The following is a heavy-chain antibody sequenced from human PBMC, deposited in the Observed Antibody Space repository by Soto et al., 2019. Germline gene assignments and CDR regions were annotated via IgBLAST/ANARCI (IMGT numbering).Heavy chain of an antibody. V-gene: IGHV5-51*01. CDR1: GYSFTSYW. D-gene: IGHD2-2*02. CDR3: ARALGYCSSTSCYTRYYYYYGMDV. Sequence: PGESLKISCKGSGYSFTSYWIGWVRQMPGKGLEWMGIIYPGDSDPRYSPSFQGQVTSSADKSISTAYLQWSSLKASDTAMYYCARALGYCSSTSCYTRYYYYYGMDVWGQGTTVTVSS. CDR2: IYPGDSDP. J-gene: IGHJ6*02.